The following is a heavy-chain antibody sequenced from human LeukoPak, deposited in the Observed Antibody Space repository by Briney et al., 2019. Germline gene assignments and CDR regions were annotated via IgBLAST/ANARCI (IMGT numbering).Heavy chain of an antibody. Sequence: GGPLSLSCAASGFTFSIYGRHWFRQPQGKGLEWVALLLYVGSTKYSAASVKGRFTIYRHNSKNTLYLQINSLRAEDTAVYYCAKDALRQWLVTRYYFYYMDVWGKGTTVTISS. CDR3: AKDALRQWLVTRYYFYYMDV. CDR2: LLYVGSTK. V-gene: IGHV3-30*02. CDR1: GFTFSIYG. J-gene: IGHJ6*03. D-gene: IGHD6-19*01.